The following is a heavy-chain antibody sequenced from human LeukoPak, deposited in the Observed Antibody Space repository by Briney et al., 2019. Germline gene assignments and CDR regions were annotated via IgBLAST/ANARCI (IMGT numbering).Heavy chain of an antibody. CDR2: IFYSGST. CDR3: ARHVGSENYPRYFDY. D-gene: IGHD1-26*01. J-gene: IGHJ4*02. CDR1: GGSISTSSYY. Sequence: SETLSLTCTVSGGSISTSSYYWGWIRQPPGKGLEWVGSIFYSGSTFYNPSHKSRVTLSVDTSNNQFSLKLSSVTAADTAVYYCARHVGSENYPRYFDYWGQGPLVTVSS. V-gene: IGHV4-39*01.